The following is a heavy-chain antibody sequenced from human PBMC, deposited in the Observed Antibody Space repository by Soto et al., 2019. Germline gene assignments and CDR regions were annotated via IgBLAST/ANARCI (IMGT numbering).Heavy chain of an antibody. CDR3: ANYLQGDDSSGYYYCYNWFDP. CDR2: ISYDGSNK. CDR1: GFTFSSYG. Sequence: GGSLRLSCAASGFTFSSYGMNWVRQAPGKGLEWVAVISYDGSNKYYADSVKGRFTISRDNSKNTLYLQMNSLRAEDTAVYYCANYLQGDDSSGYYYCYNWFDPWGQGTLVTVSS. V-gene: IGHV3-30*18. J-gene: IGHJ5*02. D-gene: IGHD3-22*01.